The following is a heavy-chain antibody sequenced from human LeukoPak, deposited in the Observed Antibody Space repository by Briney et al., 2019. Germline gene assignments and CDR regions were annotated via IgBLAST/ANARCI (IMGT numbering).Heavy chain of an antibody. CDR1: GGSINSGDYY. CDR2: IYYSGST. J-gene: IGHJ4*02. D-gene: IGHD3-22*01. CDR3: ARWFGYYDSSGYSFDY. Sequence: PSETLSLTCTVSGGSINSGDYYWRWLRQPPGKGLEWIGSIYYSGSTYYNPSLKSRVTISVDTSKNQFSLKLSSVTAADTAVYYCARWFGYYDSSGYSFDYWGQGTLVTVSS. V-gene: IGHV4-39*01.